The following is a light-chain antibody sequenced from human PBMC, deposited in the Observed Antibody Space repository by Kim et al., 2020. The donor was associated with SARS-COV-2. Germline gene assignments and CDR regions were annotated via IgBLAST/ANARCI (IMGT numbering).Light chain of an antibody. CDR2: GNS. CDR3: QSYDSSLSGSVV. CDR1: SSNIGAGYD. Sequence: QAVVTQPPSVSGAPGQRVTISCTGSSSNIGAGYDVHWYQQLPGTAPKLLIYGNSNRPSGVPDRFSGSKSGTSASLAITGLQAEDEADYYCQSYDSSLSGSVVFGGGTQLTV. J-gene: IGLJ2*01. V-gene: IGLV1-40*01.